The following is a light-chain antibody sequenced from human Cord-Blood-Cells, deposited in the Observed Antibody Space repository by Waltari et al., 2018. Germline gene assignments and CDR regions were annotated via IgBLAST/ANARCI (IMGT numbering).Light chain of an antibody. Sequence: DIQMTQSPSYLSASVGDRVTITCRASQSISSYINWYQQKPGKAPKLLIYAASSLQSGVPSSFSGSGSGTDFTLTISSLRPEDFATYYCQQSYSTLTFGRWTKLEFK. CDR2: AAS. V-gene: IGKV1-39*01. CDR1: QSISSY. CDR3: QQSYSTLT. J-gene: IGKJ2*01.